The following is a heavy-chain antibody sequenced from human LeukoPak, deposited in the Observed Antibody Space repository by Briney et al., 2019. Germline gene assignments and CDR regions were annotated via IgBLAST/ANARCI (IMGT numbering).Heavy chain of an antibody. CDR3: ARVFGYDLDLFDH. CDR1: GFTFRNYA. D-gene: IGHD5-12*01. J-gene: IGHJ4*02. V-gene: IGHV3-30*04. CDR2: ISYDGSNK. Sequence: PGGSLRLSCAASGFTFRNYALHWVRQVPGKGLEWVAVISYDGSNKNYADSVKGRFTISRDNSKNTQYLQMNNLRPEDSAVYYCARVFGYDLDLFDHWGQGTLVTVSS.